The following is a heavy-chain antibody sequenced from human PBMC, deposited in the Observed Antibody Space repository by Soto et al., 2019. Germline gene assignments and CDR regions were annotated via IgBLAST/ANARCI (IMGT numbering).Heavy chain of an antibody. CDR3: ARGHSTDCSNGVCSFFYNHEMDV. V-gene: IGHV1-2*04. D-gene: IGHD2-8*01. J-gene: IGHJ6*02. Sequence: ASVKVSCKASGYSFTDYHIHWVRQAPGQGLEWLGRINPKSGGTSTAQKFQGWVTMTRDRSISTVYMELTRLRSDDTAVYFCARGHSTDCSNGVCSFFYNHEMDVWGQGTAVTVSS. CDR2: INPKSGGT. CDR1: GYSFTDYH.